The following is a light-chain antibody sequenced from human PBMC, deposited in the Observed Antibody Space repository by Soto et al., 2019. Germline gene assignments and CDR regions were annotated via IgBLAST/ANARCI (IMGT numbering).Light chain of an antibody. CDR1: QNVSSY. CDR2: DAS. J-gene: IGKJ4*01. Sequence: EIVLTQSPATLSLSPGERATLSCRASQNVSSYLAWYQQKPGQAPRLLIYDASNRATGIPARFSGSGSGTDFTLTISSLEPEDFAVYYCQQRSYWPLTFGGGTKVEIK. V-gene: IGKV3-11*01. CDR3: QQRSYWPLT.